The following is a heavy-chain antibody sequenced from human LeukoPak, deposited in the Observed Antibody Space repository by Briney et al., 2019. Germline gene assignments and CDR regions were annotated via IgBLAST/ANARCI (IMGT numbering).Heavy chain of an antibody. D-gene: IGHD6-19*01. V-gene: IGHV1-2*02. CDR2: INPNSGGT. J-gene: IGHJ6*03. CDR1: GYTFTGYY. Sequence: ASVKVPCKASGYTFTGYYMHWVRQAPGQGLEWMGWINPNSGGTNYAQKFQGRVTMTRDTSISTAYMELSRLRSDDTAVYYCARDGGIAMAGYYYYYMDVWGKGTTVTVSS. CDR3: ARDGGIAMAGYYYYYMDV.